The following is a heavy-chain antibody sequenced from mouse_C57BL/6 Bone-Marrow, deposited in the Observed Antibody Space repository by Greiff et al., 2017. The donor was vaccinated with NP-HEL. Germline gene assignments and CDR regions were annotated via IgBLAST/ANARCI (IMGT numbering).Heavy chain of an antibody. CDR1: GYTFTSYW. CDR2: IDPSDSYT. Sequence: QVQLQQPGAELVKPGASVKLSCKASGYTFTSYWMQWVKQRPGQGLEWIGEIDPSDSYTNYNQKFKGKAKLTVDTSSSTAYMQLSSLTSEDSAVYYCAREDYYGSSSYYYAMDYWGQGTSVTVSS. CDR3: AREDYYGSSSYYYAMDY. D-gene: IGHD1-1*01. V-gene: IGHV1-50*01. J-gene: IGHJ4*01.